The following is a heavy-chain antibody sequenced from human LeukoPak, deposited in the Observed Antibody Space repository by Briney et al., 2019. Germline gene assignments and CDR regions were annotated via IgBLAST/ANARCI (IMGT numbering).Heavy chain of an antibody. D-gene: IGHD2/OR15-2a*01. CDR3: AKDVRMIRAPDYFDY. CDR1: GFTFDDYG. J-gene: IGHJ4*02. V-gene: IGHV3-23*01. Sequence: GGSLRLSCAASGFTFDDYGMSWVRQAPGKGLEWVSAISGSGGSTYYADSVKGRFTISRDNSKNTLYLQMNSLRAEDTAVYYCAKDVRMIRAPDYFDYWGQGTLVTVSS. CDR2: ISGSGGST.